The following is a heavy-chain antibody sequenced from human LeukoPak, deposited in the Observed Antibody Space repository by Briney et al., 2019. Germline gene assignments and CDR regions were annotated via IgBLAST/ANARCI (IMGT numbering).Heavy chain of an antibody. D-gene: IGHD3-10*01. V-gene: IGHV4-39*07. CDR1: GGSISSSSYY. CDR2: IYYSGST. CDR3: ARDGGYYYGSGSYSPSFDY. J-gene: IGHJ4*02. Sequence: SETLSLTCTVSGGSISSSSYYWGWIRQPPGKGLEWIGSIYYSGSTYYNPSLKSRVTISVDTSKNQFSLKLSSVTAADTAVYYCARDGGYYYGSGSYSPSFDYWGQGTLVTVSS.